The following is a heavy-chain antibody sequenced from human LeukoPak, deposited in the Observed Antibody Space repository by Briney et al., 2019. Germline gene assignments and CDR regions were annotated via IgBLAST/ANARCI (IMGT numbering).Heavy chain of an antibody. CDR3: ARGIGYCSSTSCYNSPMDV. V-gene: IGHV1-18*01. D-gene: IGHD2-2*02. CDR1: GYTFTTYG. J-gene: IGHJ6*04. CDR2: ISAYNGNT. Sequence: ASVKVSCKASGYTFTTYGISWVRQAPGQGLEWMGWISAYNGNTNYAQKLQGRVTMTTDTSTSTAYMELRSLRSDDTAVYYCARGIGYCSSTSCYNSPMDVWGKGTTVTVSS.